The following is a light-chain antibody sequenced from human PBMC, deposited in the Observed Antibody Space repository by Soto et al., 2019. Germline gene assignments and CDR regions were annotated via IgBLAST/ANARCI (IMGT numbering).Light chain of an antibody. CDR1: QSVSRY. Sequence: EIVLTQSPATLSFSPGERATPSCRASQSVSRYLAWYQQKPGQAPRLLIYDASNRATVIPARFSGSGSGTDFTLTISSLEPEDFAVYYCQQRSNWPLITFGQGTRLE. J-gene: IGKJ5*01. CDR3: QQRSNWPLIT. V-gene: IGKV3-11*01. CDR2: DAS.